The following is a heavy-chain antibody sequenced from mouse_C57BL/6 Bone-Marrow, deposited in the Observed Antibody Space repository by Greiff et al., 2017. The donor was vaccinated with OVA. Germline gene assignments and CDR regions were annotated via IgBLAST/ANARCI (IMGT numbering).Heavy chain of an antibody. Sequence: QVQLKESGAELVRPGASVKLSCKASGYTFTDYYINWVKQRPGQGLEWIARIYPGSGNTYYNEKFKGKATLTAEKSSSTAYMQLSSLTSEDSAVYFCARWGTAIRTGYFDYWGQGTTLTVSS. V-gene: IGHV1-76*01. CDR2: IYPGSGNT. CDR1: GYTFTDYY. J-gene: IGHJ2*01. CDR3: ARWGTAIRTGYFDY. D-gene: IGHD1-2*01.